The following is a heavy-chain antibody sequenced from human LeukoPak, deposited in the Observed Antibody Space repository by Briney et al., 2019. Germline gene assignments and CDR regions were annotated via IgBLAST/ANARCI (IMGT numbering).Heavy chain of an antibody. Sequence: GGSLRLSCAASGFPFSGYGMHWVRQAPGKGLEWVAVAYGDGSSQYYADSVKGRFSISKDISKNTLSLQMNSLRAEDTAVYSCATGGNFYYSHWGQGTLVTASS. V-gene: IGHV3-33*01. CDR2: AYGDGSSQ. D-gene: IGHD4-11*01. CDR1: GFPFSGYG. CDR3: ATGGNFYYSH. J-gene: IGHJ1*01.